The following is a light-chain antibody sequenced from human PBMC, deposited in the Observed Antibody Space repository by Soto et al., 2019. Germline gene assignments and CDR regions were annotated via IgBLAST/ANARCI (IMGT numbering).Light chain of an antibody. CDR2: GVS. Sequence: EIVLTQSPGTLSLSPGERATFSCRASQSVSSTYLAWYQQKPGQAPRLLIYGVSSRATGIPDRFSGSGSGTDFTLTISRLEPEDFAVYYCQRYDISPFPFGQGTKLEIK. V-gene: IGKV3-20*01. J-gene: IGKJ2*01. CDR1: QSVSSTY. CDR3: QRYDISPFP.